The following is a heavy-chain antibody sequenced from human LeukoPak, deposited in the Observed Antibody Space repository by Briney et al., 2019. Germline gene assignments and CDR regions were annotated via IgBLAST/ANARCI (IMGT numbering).Heavy chain of an antibody. D-gene: IGHD3-3*01. CDR2: ISYDGSNK. J-gene: IGHJ4*02. V-gene: IGHV3-30-3*01. Sequence: GRSLRLSCAASGFTFSSYAMHWVRQAPGKGLEWVAVISYDGSNKYYADSVKGRFTISRDNSKNTLYLQMNSLRAEDTAVYYCARTFWNGSYYFDYWGQGTLVTVSS. CDR3: ARTFWNGSYYFDY. CDR1: GFTFSSYA.